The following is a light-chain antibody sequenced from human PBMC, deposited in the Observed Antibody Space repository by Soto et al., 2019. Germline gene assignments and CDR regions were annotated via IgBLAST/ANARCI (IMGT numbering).Light chain of an antibody. J-gene: IGKJ1*01. V-gene: IGKV3-20*01. Sequence: DIVLTQSPGTLSLSPGERATLSCRASQGVSSNSLAWYQQKPGQAPRLLIYATSSRATGIPDRFSGSGSGTDFTLTISRLEPEDFAVYYCQQYRTFGQGTKVEIK. CDR1: QGVSSNS. CDR3: QQYRT. CDR2: ATS.